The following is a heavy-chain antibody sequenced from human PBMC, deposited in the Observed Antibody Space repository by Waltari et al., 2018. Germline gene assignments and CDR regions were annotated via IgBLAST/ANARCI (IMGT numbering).Heavy chain of an antibody. J-gene: IGHJ4*02. D-gene: IGHD4-17*01. CDR3: ARVYGDYVGYFDY. Sequence: QVQLVQSGAEVKKPGASVKVSCKASGYTFTSYAMHWVRQAPGQRLEWMGWINAGNGNTKYSQKFQGRVTITRDTSASTAYMELSSLRSEDTAVYYCARVYGDYVGYFDYWGQGTLVTVSS. V-gene: IGHV1-3*01. CDR1: GYTFTSYA. CDR2: INAGNGNT.